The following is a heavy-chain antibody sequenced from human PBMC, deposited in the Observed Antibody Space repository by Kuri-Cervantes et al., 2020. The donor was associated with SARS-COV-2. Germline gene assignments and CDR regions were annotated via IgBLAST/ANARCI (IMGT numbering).Heavy chain of an antibody. CDR1: GFTFSSYA. CDR2: ISGSGGST. D-gene: IGHD6-19*01. J-gene: IGHJ6*03. Sequence: GGSLRLSCAASGFTFSSYAMSWVRQAPGKGLEWVSAISGSGGSTYYADSVKGRFTISRDNSKNTLYLQMNSLRAEDTAVYYCARDLVVSSGWDYYVDVWGKGTTVTVSS. CDR3: ARDLVVSSGWDYYVDV. V-gene: IGHV3-23*01.